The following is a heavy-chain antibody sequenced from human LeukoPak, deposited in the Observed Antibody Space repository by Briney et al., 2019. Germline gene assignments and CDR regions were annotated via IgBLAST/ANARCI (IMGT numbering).Heavy chain of an antibody. CDR1: GFTFSSYG. V-gene: IGHV3-33*01. CDR3: VRDDVDTAMAIDY. D-gene: IGHD5-18*01. Sequence: GRSLRLSCAASGFTFSSYGMHWVRQAPGKGLEWVAVIWYDGSNKYYADSVKGRFTISRDNSKNTLYLQMNSLRAEDTAVYYCVRDDVDTAMAIDYWGQGTLVTVSS. J-gene: IGHJ4*02. CDR2: IWYDGSNK.